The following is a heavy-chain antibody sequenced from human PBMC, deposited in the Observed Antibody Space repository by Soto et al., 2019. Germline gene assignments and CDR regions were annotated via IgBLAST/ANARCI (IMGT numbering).Heavy chain of an antibody. CDR3: AKSPGYDYDSTGYHFDY. D-gene: IGHD3-22*01. CDR1: EFTVSNYA. V-gene: IGHV3-23*01. CDR2: ISYGGGTT. J-gene: IGHJ4*02. Sequence: EVQLLESGGGLVQPGGSLRLSCAASEFTVSNYAMSWVRQSPGKGLEWVSAISYGGGTTYYADSVKGRFNISRDNSKNTLYLQMNSLGAEDTAVYYCAKSPGYDYDSTGYHFDYWGQGTLVTVSS.